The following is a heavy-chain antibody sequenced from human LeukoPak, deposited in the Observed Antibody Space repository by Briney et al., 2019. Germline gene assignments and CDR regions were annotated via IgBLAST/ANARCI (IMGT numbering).Heavy chain of an antibody. V-gene: IGHV3-30*02. Sequence: LPGGSLRLSCAASGFTFSSYGMHWVRQAPGRGLEWVAFIRYDGSNKYYADSVKGRFTISRDNSKNTLYLQMNSLRAEDTAVYYYAKVGKAARIIGTTSRYYYYYMDVWGKGTTVTISS. CDR3: AKVGKAARIIGTTSRYYYYYMDV. J-gene: IGHJ6*03. CDR1: GFTFSSYG. CDR2: IRYDGSNK. D-gene: IGHD1-20*01.